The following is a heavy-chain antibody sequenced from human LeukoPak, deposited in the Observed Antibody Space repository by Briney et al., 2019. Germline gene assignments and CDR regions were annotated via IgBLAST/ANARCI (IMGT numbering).Heavy chain of an antibody. CDR1: GFVFGHSW. V-gene: IGHV3-7*03. D-gene: IGHD3-22*01. Sequence: GGSLRLSCEASGFVFGHSWMSWVRQAPGKGLEWVANINLDGSEMNYLDSLTGRLTISRDNAKDSLYLQMNGLRAEDTAVYFCVRDRGYSTFDYWGQGTLVTVSS. CDR3: VRDRGYSTFDY. J-gene: IGHJ4*02. CDR2: INLDGSEM.